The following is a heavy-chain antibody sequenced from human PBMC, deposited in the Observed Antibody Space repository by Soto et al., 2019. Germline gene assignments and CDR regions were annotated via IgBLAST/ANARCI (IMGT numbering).Heavy chain of an antibody. J-gene: IGHJ4*02. CDR2: IFGGNGNT. Sequence: ASVKVSWKTSWNTFPSYIIHWVRRAPGQRLEWMGWIFGGNGNTKYSQKFQDRFTITRDTPASTVYMELNSLTSEDTAVYYCARGLGVALNTPLGYWGQGTQVTVSS. V-gene: IGHV1-3*01. CDR3: ARGLGVALNTPLGY. D-gene: IGHD6-19*01. CDR1: WNTFPSYI.